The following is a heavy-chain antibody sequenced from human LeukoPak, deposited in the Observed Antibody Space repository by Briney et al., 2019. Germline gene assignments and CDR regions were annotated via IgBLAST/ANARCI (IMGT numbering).Heavy chain of an antibody. CDR1: GFTFSSYA. V-gene: IGHV3-23*01. J-gene: IGHJ4*02. Sequence: PGGSLRLSCPASGFTFSSYAMSWGRQAPGKGLEWVSAISGSGGSTYYADSVKGRFTISRDNSKNTLYLQMNSLRAEDTAVYYCAKDGSYYYDSSGYSQFYYWGQGTLVTVSS. CDR3: AKDGSYYYDSSGYSQFYY. D-gene: IGHD3-22*01. CDR2: ISGSGGST.